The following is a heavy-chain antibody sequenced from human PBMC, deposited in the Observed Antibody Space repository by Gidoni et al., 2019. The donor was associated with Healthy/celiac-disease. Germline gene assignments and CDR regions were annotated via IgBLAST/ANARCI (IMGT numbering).Heavy chain of an antibody. J-gene: IGHJ3*02. CDR2: IKQDGSEK. CDR3: RTVATPLWIQLWLNAFDI. CDR1: GFTFSSYW. D-gene: IGHD5-18*01. V-gene: IGHV3-7*01. Sequence: EVQLVESGGGLVQPGGSLRLSCAASGFTFSSYWLSWVRQAPGKGLEWVANIKQDGSEKYYVDSVKGRFTISRDNAKNSLYLQMNSLRAEDTAVYYCRTVATPLWIQLWLNAFDIWGQGTMVTVSS.